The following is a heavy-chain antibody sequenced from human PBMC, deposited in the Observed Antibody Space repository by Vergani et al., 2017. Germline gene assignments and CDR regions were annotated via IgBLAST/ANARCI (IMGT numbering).Heavy chain of an antibody. CDR2: MYHSGST. CDR1: GGSMSGYY. Sequence: QVRLQESGPGLVKPSETLSLTCSVSGGSMSGYYWSWIRQPSGKELEWIGYMYHSGSTNYNPSLETLVTISGDTSKNQFSLKLDSVTAADTSVYYCGRVADFYGLGSRLLDLWGQGILVTVSS. D-gene: IGHD3-10*01. J-gene: IGHJ5*02. CDR3: GRVADFYGLGSRLLDL. V-gene: IGHV4-59*01.